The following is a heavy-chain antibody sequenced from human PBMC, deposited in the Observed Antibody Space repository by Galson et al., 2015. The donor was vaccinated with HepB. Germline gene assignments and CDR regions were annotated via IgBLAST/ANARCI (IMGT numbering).Heavy chain of an antibody. V-gene: IGHV3-33*01. CDR2: IWYDGSNK. D-gene: IGHD6-13*01. CDR3: ARDPAAGPCYFDY. CDR1: GFTSSSYG. J-gene: IGHJ4*02. Sequence: SLRLSCAASGFTSSSYGMHWVRQTPGKGLEWVAVIWYDGSNKYYADSVKGRFTISRDDSKNTLYLQMNSLRAEDTAVYYCARDPAAGPCYFDYWGQGTLVTVSS.